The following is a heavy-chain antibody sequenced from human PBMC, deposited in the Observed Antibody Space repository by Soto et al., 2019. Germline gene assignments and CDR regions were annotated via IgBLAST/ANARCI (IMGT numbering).Heavy chain of an antibody. CDR1: GFTFSSYA. D-gene: IGHD1-26*01. J-gene: IGHJ6*02. CDR2: ISGSGGST. Sequence: EVPLLESGGGLVQPGGSLRLSCAASGFTFSSYAMSWVRQAPGKGLEWVSAISGSGGSTYYADSVKGRFTISRDNSKNTLYLQMNSLRAEDTAVYYCAKDLKIVGAKGHYYYYYGMDVWGQGTTVTVSS. V-gene: IGHV3-23*01. CDR3: AKDLKIVGAKGHYYYYYGMDV.